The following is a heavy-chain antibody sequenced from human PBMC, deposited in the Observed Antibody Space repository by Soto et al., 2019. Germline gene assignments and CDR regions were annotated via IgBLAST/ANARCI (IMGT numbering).Heavy chain of an antibody. J-gene: IGHJ4*02. Sequence: QLRLQESGPGLVKPSETLSLTCTVSGGSISSSSYYWGWIRQPPGKGLEWIGSIFSSGNTYYSPSLKSRVTISVDTSRNQFSLQLNSVSAADTAVYYCARFPLLRGVIIGTDYWGQGTLVTVSS. V-gene: IGHV4-39*01. CDR1: GGSISSSSYY. CDR3: ARFPLLRGVIIGTDY. CDR2: IFSSGNT. D-gene: IGHD3-10*01.